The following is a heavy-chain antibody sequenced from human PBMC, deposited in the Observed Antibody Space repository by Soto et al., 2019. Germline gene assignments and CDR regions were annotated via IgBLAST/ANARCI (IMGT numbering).Heavy chain of an antibody. CDR3: ARDTKEDGVDY. CDR2: IYYSGST. V-gene: IGHV4-31*03. Sequence: LSLTCTVSGGSISSGGYYWSWIRQHPGKGLEWIGYIYYSGSTYYNPSLKSRVTISVDTSKNQFSLKLSSVTAADTAVYYCARDTKEDGVDYWGQGTLVTVSS. CDR1: GGSISSGGYY. J-gene: IGHJ4*02. D-gene: IGHD3-16*01.